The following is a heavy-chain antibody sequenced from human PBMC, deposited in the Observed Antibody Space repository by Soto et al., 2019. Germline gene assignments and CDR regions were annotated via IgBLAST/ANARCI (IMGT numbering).Heavy chain of an antibody. D-gene: IGHD3-16*01. CDR1: GGSISSGGYY. CDR3: ARDSGGGPYYYFDY. J-gene: IGHJ4*02. Sequence: SETLSLTCTVSGGSISSGGYYWSWIRQHPGKGLEWIGYIYYSGSTYYNPSLKSRVTISVDASKNQFSLKLSSVTAADTAVYYCARDSGGGPYYYFDYWGQGTLVTVSS. CDR2: IYYSGST. V-gene: IGHV4-31*03.